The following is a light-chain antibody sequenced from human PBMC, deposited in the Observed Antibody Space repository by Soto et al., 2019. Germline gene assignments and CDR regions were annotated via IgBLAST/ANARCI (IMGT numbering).Light chain of an antibody. V-gene: IGKV1-5*01. CDR1: QSINGW. CDR2: DVS. J-gene: IGKJ1*01. CDR3: QQYSNYWT. Sequence: DIQMTQSPSTLSASVGDRVTITCRASQSINGWLAWYQQKPGKAPKLLIYDVSTLDSGVPSRFSGSASGTEFTLTISSLESDDFATYYCQQYSNYWTFGQGTKVDIK.